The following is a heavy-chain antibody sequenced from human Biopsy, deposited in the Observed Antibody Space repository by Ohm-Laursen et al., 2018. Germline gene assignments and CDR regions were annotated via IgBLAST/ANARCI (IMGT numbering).Heavy chain of an antibody. CDR1: GFTFSSYS. V-gene: IGHV3-21*01. D-gene: IGHD6-6*01. J-gene: IGHJ6*02. Sequence: FRLSCAASGFTFSSYSMNWVRQAPGKGLEWISYISETSSHIYDADSVKGRFTVARDNAKNSLYLQLNSLRAEDTAVYYCARDSRRTAREGGMDVWGQGTTVTVSS. CDR2: ISETSSHI. CDR3: ARDSRRTAREGGMDV.